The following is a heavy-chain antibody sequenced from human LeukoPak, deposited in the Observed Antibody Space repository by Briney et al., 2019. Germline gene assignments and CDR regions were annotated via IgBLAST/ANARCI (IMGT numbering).Heavy chain of an antibody. Sequence: ASVKVSCKVSGYTLTELSMHWVRQAPGKGLEWMGGFDPEDGETIYAQKFQGRVTMTEDTSTDTAYMELSSLRSEDTAVYYCATELLLLWFGVRSYGMDVWGQGTTVTVSS. CDR2: FDPEDGET. V-gene: IGHV1-24*01. CDR1: GYTLTELS. D-gene: IGHD3-10*01. J-gene: IGHJ6*02. CDR3: ATELLLLWFGVRSYGMDV.